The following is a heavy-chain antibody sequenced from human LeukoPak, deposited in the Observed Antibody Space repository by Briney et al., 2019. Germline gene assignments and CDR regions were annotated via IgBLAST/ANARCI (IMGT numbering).Heavy chain of an antibody. Sequence: GGSLRLSCAASGFTFSSYWMNWVRQAPGKGLEWVSSISSSSSYIYYADSVKGRFTISRDNAKNSLYLQMNSLRAEDTAVYYCARDLVPAANYYYYYGMDVWGQGTTVTVSS. CDR3: ARDLVPAANYYYYYGMDV. J-gene: IGHJ6*02. CDR2: ISSSSSYI. V-gene: IGHV3-21*01. CDR1: GFTFSSYW. D-gene: IGHD2-2*01.